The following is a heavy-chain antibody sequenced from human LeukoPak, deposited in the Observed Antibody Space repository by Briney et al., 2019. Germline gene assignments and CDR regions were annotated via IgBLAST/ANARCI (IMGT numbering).Heavy chain of an antibody. CDR1: GYTLTELS. J-gene: IGHJ4*02. CDR2: FDPEDGET. V-gene: IGHV1-24*01. D-gene: IGHD6-13*01. Sequence: ASVKVSCKVSGYTLTELSMHWVRQAPGKGLEWMGGFDPEDGETIYAQKFQGRVTMTEDTSTDTAYMELGSLRSEDTAVYYCATLEYSSSWYGYWGQGTLVTVSS. CDR3: ATLEYSSSWYGY.